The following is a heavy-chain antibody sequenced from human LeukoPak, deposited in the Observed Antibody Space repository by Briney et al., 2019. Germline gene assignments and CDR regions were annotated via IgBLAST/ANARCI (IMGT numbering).Heavy chain of an antibody. CDR2: IIDSGDST. J-gene: IGHJ4*02. Sequence: PGGSLRLSCAASGFTFNTYAMAWVRQAPGKGLEWVSAIIDSGDSTYYGDSVKGRFAISRDNSRNTLYLQMSNLRAEDTAIYYCAKGSRRSYPYYFDYWGQGTLATVSS. D-gene: IGHD1-26*01. V-gene: IGHV3-23*01. CDR3: AKGSRRSYPYYFDY. CDR1: GFTFNTYA.